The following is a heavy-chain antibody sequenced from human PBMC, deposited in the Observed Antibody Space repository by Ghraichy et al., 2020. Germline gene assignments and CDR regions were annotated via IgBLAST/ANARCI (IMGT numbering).Heavy chain of an antibody. V-gene: IGHV4-59*01. CDR1: GGSISSYY. CDR2: IYYSGST. CDR3: ARGDYYYGMDV. J-gene: IGHJ6*02. Sequence: SETLSLTCTVSGGSISSYYWRWIRQPPGKGLEWIGYIYYSGSTNYNPSLKSRVTISVDTSKNQFSLKLSSVTAADTAVYYCARGDYYYGMDVWGQGTTVTVSS.